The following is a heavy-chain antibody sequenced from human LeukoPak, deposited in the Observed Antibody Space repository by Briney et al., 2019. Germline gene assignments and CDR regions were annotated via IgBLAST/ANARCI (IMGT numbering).Heavy chain of an antibody. J-gene: IGHJ4*02. CDR1: GLTFSSYW. CDR2: INSDGSST. Sequence: GGSLRLSCAASGLTFSSYWMHWVRQAPGRGLVWVSRINSDGSSTSYADSVKGRFTISRHNAKNSLYLQMDSLRVEDTGVYYCVREPFDAEAVPFDHWGQGTLVSVSS. CDR3: VREPFDAEAVPFDH. V-gene: IGHV3-74*01. D-gene: IGHD6-13*01.